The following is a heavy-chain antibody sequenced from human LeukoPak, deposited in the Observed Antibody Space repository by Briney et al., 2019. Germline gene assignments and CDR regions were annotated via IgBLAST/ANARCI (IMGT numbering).Heavy chain of an antibody. Sequence: SETLSLTCTVSRGSISGYSWSWIRQSPGGGLEWIGYIYYSGDTAYNPSLRSRVTLSVDTSKNQFSLQLRSVTTADTAVYYCARGGTIVAAAATGNFDYWGQGTLVTVSS. D-gene: IGHD6-13*01. CDR2: IYYSGDT. V-gene: IGHV4-59*01. J-gene: IGHJ4*02. CDR1: RGSISGYS. CDR3: ARGGTIVAAAATGNFDY.